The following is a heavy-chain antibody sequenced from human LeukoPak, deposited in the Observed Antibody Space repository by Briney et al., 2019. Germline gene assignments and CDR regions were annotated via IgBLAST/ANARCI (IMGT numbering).Heavy chain of an antibody. Sequence: GVSLRLSCAASGFSLSSYWMSWVRQAPGTGLEWVANIKQDGSEKYYVDSVKGRFTISRDNAKNSLYLQMNSLRAEDTAVYYCARAAATQGPDYFDYWGQGTLVTVSS. V-gene: IGHV3-7*04. CDR3: ARAAATQGPDYFDY. CDR2: IKQDGSEK. CDR1: GFSLSSYW. D-gene: IGHD1-26*01. J-gene: IGHJ4*02.